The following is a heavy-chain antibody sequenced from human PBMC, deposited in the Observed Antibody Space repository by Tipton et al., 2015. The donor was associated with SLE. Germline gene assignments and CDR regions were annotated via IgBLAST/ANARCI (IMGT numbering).Heavy chain of an antibody. CDR2: IKTDGSDE. J-gene: IGHJ3*02. CDR1: GGSFNDYY. CDR3: ARSAGWRDVFDI. D-gene: IGHD2-15*01. Sequence: LSLTCAVYGGSFNDYYWNFIRQPPGKGLEWVANIKTDGSDEYYVDSVKGRFTISRDNAKNSLYLQMNSLRAEDTASYYCARSAGWRDVFDIWGQGTRVTVSS. V-gene: IGHV3-7*03.